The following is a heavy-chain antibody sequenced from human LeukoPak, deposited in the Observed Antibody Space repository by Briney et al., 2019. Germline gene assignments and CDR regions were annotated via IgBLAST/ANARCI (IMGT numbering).Heavy chain of an antibody. CDR1: GYTFTSYG. V-gene: IGHV1-18*01. J-gene: IGHJ6*03. Sequence: ASVKVSCKASGYTFTSYGISWVRQAPGQGLEWMGWISAYNGNTNYAQKLQGRVTMTTDTSTSTAYMELRSLRSDDTAVYYCARARLAPYYYYMDVWGKGTTVTVSS. CDR2: ISAYNGNT. CDR3: ARARLAPYYYYMDV. D-gene: IGHD3-9*01.